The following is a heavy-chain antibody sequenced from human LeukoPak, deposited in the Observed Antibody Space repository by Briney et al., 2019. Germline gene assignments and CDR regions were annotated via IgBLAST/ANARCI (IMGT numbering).Heavy chain of an antibody. J-gene: IGHJ4*02. D-gene: IGHD2-15*01. CDR3: ARASPPRYCSGGSCYYPPYYFDY. CDR1: GYTFTSYG. V-gene: IGHV1-18*01. CDR2: ISAYNGNT. Sequence: PGASVKVSCKASGYTFTSYGISWVRQAPGQGLEWMGWISAYNGNTNYAQKLQGRVTMTTDTSTSTAYMELRSLRSDDTAVYYCARASPPRYCSGGSCYYPPYYFDYWGQGTLVTVSS.